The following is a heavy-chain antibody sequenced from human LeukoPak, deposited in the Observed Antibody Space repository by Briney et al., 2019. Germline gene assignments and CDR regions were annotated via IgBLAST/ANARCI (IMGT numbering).Heavy chain of an antibody. V-gene: IGHV4-39*01. J-gene: IGHJ6*03. CDR2: IYYSGST. D-gene: IGHD3-3*01. CDR1: GGSISSSSYY. Sequence: SETLSLTCTVSGGSISSSSYYWGWIRQPPGKGLEWIGSIYYSGSTYYNPSLKSRVTISVDTSKNQFSLKLSSVTAVDTAVYYCARGVFYDFWSGPQNYYYYMDVWGKGTTVTVSS. CDR3: ARGVFYDFWSGPQNYYYYMDV.